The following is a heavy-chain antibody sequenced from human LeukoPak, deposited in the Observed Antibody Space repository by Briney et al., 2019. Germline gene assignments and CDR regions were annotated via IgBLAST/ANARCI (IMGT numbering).Heavy chain of an antibody. Sequence: PSETLSLTCIVSGGSISSSTYYWGWIRQPPGKGLEWIVYIYYSGSTYYNPSLKSRVTISVDTSKNQFSLKLSSVTAADKDVYYCARVQGVLRYFDWLSGSPTYYFDYWGQGTLVTVSS. V-gene: IGHV4-30-4*08. CDR2: IYYSGST. J-gene: IGHJ4*02. CDR3: ARVQGVLRYFDWLSGSPTYYFDY. CDR1: GGSISSSTYY. D-gene: IGHD3-9*01.